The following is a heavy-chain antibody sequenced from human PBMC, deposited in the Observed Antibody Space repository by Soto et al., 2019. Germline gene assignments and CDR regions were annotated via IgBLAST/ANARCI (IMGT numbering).Heavy chain of an antibody. CDR3: ARAHPVVPAVAAFDP. D-gene: IGHD2-2*01. J-gene: IGHJ5*02. V-gene: IGHV4-31*03. Sequence: QVQLQESGPGLVKPSQTLSLTCTVSGGSISSGGYYWSWIRQHPGKGLEWIGYIYYSGSTYYNPSLESRVTISVDTSKNQFSLKLSSVTAADTAVYYCARAHPVVPAVAAFDPWGQGTLVTVSS. CDR1: GGSISSGGYY. CDR2: IYYSGST.